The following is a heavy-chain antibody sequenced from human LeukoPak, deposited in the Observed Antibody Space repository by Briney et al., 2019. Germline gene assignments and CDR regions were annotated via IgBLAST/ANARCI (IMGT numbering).Heavy chain of an antibody. CDR2: ISGSGGST. V-gene: IGHV3-23*01. D-gene: IGHD3-22*01. Sequence: GGSLRLSCAASGFTFSRYAMSWVRQAPGKGLEWVSAISGSGGSTYYADSVKGRFTISRDNSKNTLYLQMNSLRAEDTAVYYCAKDLGRITMIVVVISAFDYWGQGTLVTVSS. J-gene: IGHJ4*02. CDR1: GFTFSRYA. CDR3: AKDLGRITMIVVVISAFDY.